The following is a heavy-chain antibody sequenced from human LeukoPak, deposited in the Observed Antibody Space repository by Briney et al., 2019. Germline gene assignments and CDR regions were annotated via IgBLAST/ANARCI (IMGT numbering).Heavy chain of an antibody. Sequence: SQTLSLMCTVSGGSISSGGYYWRWIRQHPGKGLEGIGYLYYSGRTYYNPSLKSRVTISVDTSKNQFSLKLSSLTAADTAVYYCARDGGSQTYCFFCGMDVLVKGTTVTVSS. V-gene: IGHV4-31*03. CDR1: GGSISSGGYY. J-gene: IGHJ6*04. D-gene: IGHD2-15*01. CDR2: LYYSGRT. CDR3: ARDGGSQTYCFFCGMDV.